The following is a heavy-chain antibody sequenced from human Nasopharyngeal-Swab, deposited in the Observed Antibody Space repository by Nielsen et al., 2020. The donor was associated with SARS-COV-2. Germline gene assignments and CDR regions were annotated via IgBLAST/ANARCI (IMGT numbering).Heavy chain of an antibody. CDR2: IPSDGSDK. D-gene: IGHD3-10*01. J-gene: IGHJ4*02. CDR3: AKVFPYGSGRFSPAWDFHY. CDR1: GFTFSGYA. Sequence: GGSLRLSCAASGFTFSGYAMHWVRQAAGKGLEWVEVIPSDGSDKYYADSVKGRFTISRDNSKNTLYLQMNSLRAEDTAVYYCAKVFPYGSGRFSPAWDFHYWGQGTLVAVSS. V-gene: IGHV3-30*18.